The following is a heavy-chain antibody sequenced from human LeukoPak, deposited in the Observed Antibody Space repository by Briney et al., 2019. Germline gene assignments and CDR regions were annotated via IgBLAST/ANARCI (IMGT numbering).Heavy chain of an antibody. Sequence: GGSLRLSCAASGFXVSGNYISWVRQAPGKGLEWVSLIYSGGNTYYADSVKGRFTISRDTSNNALYLQMNSLRAEDTAIYYCARVVIPVPYYFDYWGQGTLVTVSS. D-gene: IGHD2-2*01. V-gene: IGHV3-53*01. CDR2: IYSGGNT. CDR3: ARVVIPVPYYFDY. CDR1: GFXVSGNY. J-gene: IGHJ4*02.